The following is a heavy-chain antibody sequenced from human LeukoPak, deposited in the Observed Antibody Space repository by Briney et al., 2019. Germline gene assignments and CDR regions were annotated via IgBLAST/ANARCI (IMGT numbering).Heavy chain of an antibody. D-gene: IGHD2-2*01. CDR3: ARDIDCSSTSCYDDAFDI. CDR2: IKQDGSEK. Sequence: GGSLRLSCAAPGFTFSSYWMSWVRQAPGKGLEWVANIKQDGSEKYYVDSVKGRFTISRDNAKNSLYLQMNSLRAEDTAVYYCARDIDCSSTSCYDDAFDIWGQGTMVTVSS. J-gene: IGHJ3*02. CDR1: GFTFSSYW. V-gene: IGHV3-7*01.